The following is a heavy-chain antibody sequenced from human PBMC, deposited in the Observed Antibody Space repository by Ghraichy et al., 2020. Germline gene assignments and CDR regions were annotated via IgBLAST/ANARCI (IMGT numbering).Heavy chain of an antibody. V-gene: IGHV3-23*01. Sequence: GGSLRLSCAASGFTLSSYAMTWVRQPPEKGLEWVSTISINGRVTFYADSVKGRFTISRDTSKNTLFLQMNSLRVEDTAVYYCANTGTVIADGGDMDIWGQGTTVTVSS. J-gene: IGHJ6*02. CDR3: ANTGTVIADGGDMDI. CDR1: GFTLSSYA. CDR2: ISINGRVT. D-gene: IGHD3-10*01.